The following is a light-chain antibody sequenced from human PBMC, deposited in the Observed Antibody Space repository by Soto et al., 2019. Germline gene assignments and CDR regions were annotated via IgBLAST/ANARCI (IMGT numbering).Light chain of an antibody. CDR3: QQSYNSPPT. CDR2: AAS. V-gene: IGKV1-39*01. Sequence: DIQMTQSPSTLSGSVGDRVTITCRASQTISSWLAWYQQKPGKAPKLLIYAASSLQSGVPSRFSGSGSGTDLTITISSLQPEDCAIYYCQQSYNSPPTFGQGTKVDIK. J-gene: IGKJ1*01. CDR1: QTISSW.